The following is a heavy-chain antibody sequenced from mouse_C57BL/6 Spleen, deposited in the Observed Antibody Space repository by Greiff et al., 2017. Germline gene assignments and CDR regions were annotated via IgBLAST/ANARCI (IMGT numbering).Heavy chain of an antibody. Sequence: ESGPGLVKPSQSLSLTCSVTGYSITSGYYWNWIRQFPGNKLEWMGYLSYDGSNNYNPSLKNRISITRDTSKNQFCLKLNSVTTEDTATYYCARYDSPWFAYRGQATLFTVSA. CDR1: GYSITSGYY. V-gene: IGHV3-6*01. J-gene: IGHJ3*01. CDR2: LSYDGSN. CDR3: ARYDSPWFAY. D-gene: IGHD2-12*01.